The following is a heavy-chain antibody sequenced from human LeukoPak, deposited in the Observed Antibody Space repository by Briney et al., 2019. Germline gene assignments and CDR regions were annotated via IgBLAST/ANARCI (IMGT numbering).Heavy chain of an antibody. CDR1: GYTFSDYW. CDR2: IKPDGRDK. CDR3: AGGRSCDSGNCYLDY. V-gene: IGHV3-7*01. Sequence: GGSLRLSCAASGYTFSDYWMSWVRQAPGKGLERVANIKPDGRDKYHVDSVKGRFTISRDNAKASLYLLMNSLRAEDTAVYYCAGGRSCDSGNCYLDYWGQGTLVTVSS. J-gene: IGHJ4*02. D-gene: IGHD4-23*01.